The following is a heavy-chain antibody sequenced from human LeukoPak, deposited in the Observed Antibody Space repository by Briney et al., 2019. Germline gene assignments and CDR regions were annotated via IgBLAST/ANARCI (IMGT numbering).Heavy chain of an antibody. CDR2: TSSDGSKK. J-gene: IGHJ4*02. D-gene: IGHD3-10*01. CDR3: AKKSPGTYYAPPDY. V-gene: IGHV3-30*18. CDR1: GFTFSSYA. Sequence: HPGRSLRLSCAASGFTFSSYAMHWVRQAPGKGLEWVAVTSSDGSKKDYADSVKGRFTISRDNSKNTLFLQMNSLRAEDTAVYYCAKKSPGTYYAPPDYWGQGTLVTVSS.